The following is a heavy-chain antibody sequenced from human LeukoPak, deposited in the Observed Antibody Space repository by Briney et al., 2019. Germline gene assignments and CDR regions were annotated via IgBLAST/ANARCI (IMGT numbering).Heavy chain of an antibody. CDR1: GFTFSSYE. V-gene: IGHV3-48*03. D-gene: IGHD1-26*01. J-gene: IGHJ4*02. CDR3: ARAWDLRRFDY. CDR2: ISSSGSTI. Sequence: GGSLRLSCAASGFTFSSYEMNWVRQAPGKGLEWVSYISSSGSTIYYADSVKGRFTISRDNAKNSLYLQMNSLRAEDTAVYYCARAWDLRRFDYWGQGTLVTASS.